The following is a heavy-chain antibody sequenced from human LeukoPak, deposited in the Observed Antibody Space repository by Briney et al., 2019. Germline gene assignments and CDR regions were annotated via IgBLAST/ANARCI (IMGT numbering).Heavy chain of an antibody. CDR2: ISGSGGST. D-gene: IGHD2-2*01. Sequence: PGGSLRLSCAASGFTFSSYAMGWVRQAPGKGLEWVSAISGSGGSTYYADSVKGRFTISRDNSKNTLYLQMNSLRAEDTAVYYCAKYSCSSTSRRPDYWGQGTLVTVSS. CDR3: AKYSCSSTSRRPDY. J-gene: IGHJ4*02. V-gene: IGHV3-23*01. CDR1: GFTFSSYA.